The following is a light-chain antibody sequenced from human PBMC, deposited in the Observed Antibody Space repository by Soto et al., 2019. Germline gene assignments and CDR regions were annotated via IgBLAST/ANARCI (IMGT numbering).Light chain of an antibody. V-gene: IGLV1-40*01. CDR2: GNS. Sequence: QSVLTQPPSVSGAPGQRVTISCTGSSSNIGAGYDVHWYQQLPGTAPKLLIYGNSNRPSGVPDRFSGSKSGTSASLAITVLQAEEDADYYCQSYDSSRGGWVFGGGTKLTVL. CDR1: SSNIGAGYD. CDR3: QSYDSSRGGWV. J-gene: IGLJ3*02.